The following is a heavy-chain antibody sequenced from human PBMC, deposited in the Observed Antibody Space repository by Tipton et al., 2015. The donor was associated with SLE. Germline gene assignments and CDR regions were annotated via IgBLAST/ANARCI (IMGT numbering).Heavy chain of an antibody. J-gene: IGHJ5*02. Sequence: TLSLTCTVSGDSITDSGYSWNWVRQHPGAGLEWIGYIHHSGRTDYNPSLRSRVTISRDTSKNQFSLNVNSVTAADTAVYYCARQQSGGATDTWGQGTLVTVSS. CDR3: ARQQSGGATDT. D-gene: IGHD1-26*01. CDR1: GDSITDSGYS. V-gene: IGHV4-31*03. CDR2: IHHSGRT.